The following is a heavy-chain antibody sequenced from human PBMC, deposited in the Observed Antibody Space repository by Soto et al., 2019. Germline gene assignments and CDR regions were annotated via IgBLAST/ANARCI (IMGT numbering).Heavy chain of an antibody. CDR2: INSDGGST. J-gene: IGHJ6*02. CDR3: ASYTGYSSSWVGEPDYYYYGMDV. D-gene: IGHD6-13*01. V-gene: IGHV3-74*01. CDR1: GFTFSSYW. Sequence: GGSLRLSCAASGFTFSSYWMHWVRQAPGKGLVWVSRINSDGGSTSYADSVKGRFTISRDNAKNTLYLQMNSLRAEDTAVYYCASYTGYSSSWVGEPDYYYYGMDVWGQGTTVTVSS.